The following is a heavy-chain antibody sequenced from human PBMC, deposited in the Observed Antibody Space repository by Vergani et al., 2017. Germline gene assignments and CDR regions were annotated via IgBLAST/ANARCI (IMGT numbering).Heavy chain of an antibody. CDR2: ISSSSSYI. J-gene: IGHJ4*02. CDR3: ARSSIATRPWGFGFDY. V-gene: IGHV3-21*01. CDR1: GFTFSSYS. Sequence: EVQLVESGGGLVKPGGSLRLSCAASGFTFSSYSMNWVRQAPGKGLEWVSSISSSSSYIYYADSVKGRFTISRDNAKNSLYLQMNSLRAEGTAVYYCARSSIATRPWGFGFDYWGQGTLGTVSS. D-gene: IGHD6-6*01.